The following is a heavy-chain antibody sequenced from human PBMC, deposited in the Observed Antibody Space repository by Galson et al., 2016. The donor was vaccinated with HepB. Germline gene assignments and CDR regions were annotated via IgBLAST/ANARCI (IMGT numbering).Heavy chain of an antibody. Sequence: SLRLSCAASGFTFSSYAMHWVRQAPGKGPEWVAGISYDGSKKYYADSVQGRFTISRDNSKNTLYLQMNSLRVEDTAMYYCARESARTFYYDSSGYGWAFDIGGQGTMVTVSS. CDR3: ARESARTFYYDSSGYGWAFDI. D-gene: IGHD3-22*01. J-gene: IGHJ3*02. CDR2: ISYDGSKK. V-gene: IGHV3-30-3*01. CDR1: GFTFSSYA.